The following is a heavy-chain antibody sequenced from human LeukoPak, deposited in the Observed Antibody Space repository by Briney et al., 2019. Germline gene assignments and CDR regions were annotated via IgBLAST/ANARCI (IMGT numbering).Heavy chain of an antibody. V-gene: IGHV4-31*03. CDR3: ARQRRYYWYFDL. CDR1: GGSISSGGYY. Sequence: SETLSLTCTVSGGSISSGGYYWSWIRQHPGKGLEWIGYIYYSGSTYYDPSLKSRVTISVDTSKNQFSLKLSSVTAADTAVYYCARQRRYYWYFDLWGRGTLVTVSS. CDR2: IYYSGST. J-gene: IGHJ2*01.